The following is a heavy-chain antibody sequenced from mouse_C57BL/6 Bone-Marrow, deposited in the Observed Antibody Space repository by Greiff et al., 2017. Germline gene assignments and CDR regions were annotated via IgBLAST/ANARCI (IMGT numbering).Heavy chain of an antibody. Sequence: VQLQQSGPGLVAPSQSLSITCTVSGFSLTSYAISWVRQPPGKGLEWLGVIWTGGGTNYNSALKSRLSISKDNSKSQVFLKMNSLQTDDTARYYWARKIYEGYYDYAMDYWGQGTSVTVSS. D-gene: IGHD2-3*01. V-gene: IGHV2-9-1*01. CDR1: GFSLTSYA. CDR2: IWTGGGT. J-gene: IGHJ4*01. CDR3: ARKIYEGYYDYAMDY.